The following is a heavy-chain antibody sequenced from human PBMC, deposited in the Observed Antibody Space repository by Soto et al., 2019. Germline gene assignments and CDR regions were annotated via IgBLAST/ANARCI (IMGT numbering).Heavy chain of an antibody. Sequence: EVPLLESGGGLVQPGGSLRLSCVVSGFTFSSYAMSWVRQAPGKGLEWVSGISGSGGSTYYADSVKGRFTISRDNSKNTLYLQMNSLRAEDTAVYYCAKEGDYGVYDYYYYGMDVWGQGTTVTVSS. D-gene: IGHD4-17*01. CDR1: GFTFSSYA. V-gene: IGHV3-23*01. CDR3: AKEGDYGVYDYYYYGMDV. CDR2: ISGSGGST. J-gene: IGHJ6*02.